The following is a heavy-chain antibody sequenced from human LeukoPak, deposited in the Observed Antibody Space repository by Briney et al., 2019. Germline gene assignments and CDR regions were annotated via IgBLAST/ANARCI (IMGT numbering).Heavy chain of an antibody. CDR1: GFTFDDYA. J-gene: IGHJ6*02. D-gene: IGHD1-1*01. Sequence: GGSLRLSCAASGFTFDDYAMNWVRQAPGKGLEWVSGISWNSGKIGHADSVKGRFTISRDNAKNSLYLQMNSLKTEDTALYYCAKGTGMERYYYGMDVWGQGTTVTVSS. CDR2: ISWNSGKI. V-gene: IGHV3-9*01. CDR3: AKGTGMERYYYGMDV.